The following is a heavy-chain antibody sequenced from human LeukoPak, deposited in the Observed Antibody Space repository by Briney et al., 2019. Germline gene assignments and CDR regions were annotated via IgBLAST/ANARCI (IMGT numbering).Heavy chain of an antibody. D-gene: IGHD6-13*01. Sequence: SETLSLTCSVSGGSISNSRYYWGWLRQPPGKGLEWIGSIYYSGATNSNPSLRSRLTISVDTSKNQFSLKLGSVTAADTAVFYCARRSQTTAGRGIDYWGQGTLVTVSS. J-gene: IGHJ4*02. CDR1: GGSISNSRYY. CDR2: IYYSGAT. V-gene: IGHV4-39*01. CDR3: ARRSQTTAGRGIDY.